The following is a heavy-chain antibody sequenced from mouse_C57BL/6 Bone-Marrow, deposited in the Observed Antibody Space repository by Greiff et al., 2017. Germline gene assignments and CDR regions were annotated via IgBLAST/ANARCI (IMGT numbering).Heavy chain of an antibody. CDR1: GFSLTSYG. J-gene: IGHJ4*01. V-gene: IGHV2-2*01. CDR2: IWRGGST. Sequence: QVQLQQSGPGLVQPSQSLSITCTVSGFSLTSYGVHWVRQSPGKGLEWLGVIWRGGSTDYNAAFITRLSISKDNSKCQVFFKMNSLQAYDTALYYCARNSERSSYYAMDYWGQGTSVTVSS. CDR3: ARNSERSSYYAMDY.